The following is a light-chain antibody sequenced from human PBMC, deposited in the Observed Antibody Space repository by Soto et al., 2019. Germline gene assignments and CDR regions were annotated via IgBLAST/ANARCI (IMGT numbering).Light chain of an antibody. CDR1: QSVSSSY. CDR3: QQYGSSLWT. V-gene: IGKV3-20*01. J-gene: IGKJ1*01. Sequence: EIGLTQSPGTLSLSPGERATLSCRASQSVSSSYLAWYQQKPGQAPRLLIYGASSMATGIPARFSGSGSGTDFTLTISRLEPEDFAVYYCQQYGSSLWTFGQGTKVEIK. CDR2: GAS.